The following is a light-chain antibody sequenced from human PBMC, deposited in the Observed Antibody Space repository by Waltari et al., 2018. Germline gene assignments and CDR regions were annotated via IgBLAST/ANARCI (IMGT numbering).Light chain of an antibody. CDR2: AVS. Sequence: EIVLTQSPGTLSLSPGERATLSCWASQSVGSSYLAWFQQTPGQAPRLLIYAVSSRATGIPDMFSGSGSGTDFTLTINRLEPEDSAVYYCQQYGSPPYTFGQGTKLEL. V-gene: IGKV3-20*01. CDR1: QSVGSSY. J-gene: IGKJ2*01. CDR3: QQYGSPPYT.